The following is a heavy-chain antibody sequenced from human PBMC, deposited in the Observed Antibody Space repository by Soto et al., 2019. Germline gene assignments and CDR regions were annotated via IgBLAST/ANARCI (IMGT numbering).Heavy chain of an antibody. CDR1: GYTFTSYA. CDR3: ARVIGGLYYFDY. CDR2: INAGNGNT. V-gene: IGHV1-3*01. Sequence: ASVKVSCKASGYTFTSYAMHWVRQAPGQRLEWMGWINAGNGNTKYSQKFQGRVTITRDTSASTAYMELSSLRSEDTAVYYCARVIGGLYYFDYWGQGTTVTVSS. D-gene: IGHD3-16*01. J-gene: IGHJ4*02.